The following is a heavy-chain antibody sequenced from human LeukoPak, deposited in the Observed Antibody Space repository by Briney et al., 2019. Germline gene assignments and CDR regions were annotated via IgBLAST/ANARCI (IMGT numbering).Heavy chain of an antibody. Sequence: GGSLRLSCTASGFTFGDYAMSWVRQAPGKGLEWVSAISWNSGNLGYADSVKGGFTISRDNAKNSLYLQMNSLRAEDTALYFCVRDRISSSWYYFDSWGQGTLVTVSS. J-gene: IGHJ4*02. CDR2: ISWNSGNL. D-gene: IGHD6-13*01. V-gene: IGHV3-9*01. CDR3: VRDRISSSWYYFDS. CDR1: GFTFGDYA.